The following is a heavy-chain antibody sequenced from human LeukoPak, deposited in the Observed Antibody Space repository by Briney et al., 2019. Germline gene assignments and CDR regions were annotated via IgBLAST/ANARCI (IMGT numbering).Heavy chain of an antibody. CDR2: INPNSGVT. V-gene: IGHV1-2*02. CDR3: ARVGVEGASCYDY. CDR1: VYTFTGYS. Sequence: ASVTVSCKASVYTFTGYSMHWVRQAPGQGVEWVGWINPNSGVTNYAQKFQRRLTMTRDTSISTAYMELSSLRSGDTAVYYCARVGVEGASCYDYWGQGTLVTVST. J-gene: IGHJ4*02. D-gene: IGHD2-2*01.